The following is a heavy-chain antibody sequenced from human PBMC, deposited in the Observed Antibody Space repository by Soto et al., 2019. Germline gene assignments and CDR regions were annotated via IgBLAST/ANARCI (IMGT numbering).Heavy chain of an antibody. J-gene: IGHJ6*02. D-gene: IGHD1-7*01. CDR1: GYTFTSYD. CDR2: MNPNSGNT. CDR3: ARGTLVTGTTSSYYYYGMDV. V-gene: IGHV1-8*01. Sequence: ASVKVSCKASGYTFTSYDINWVRQATGQGLEWMGWMNPNSGNTGYAQKFQGRVTMTRNTSISTAYMELSSLRSEDTAVYYCARGTLVTGTTSSYYYYGMDVWGQGTTVTVSS.